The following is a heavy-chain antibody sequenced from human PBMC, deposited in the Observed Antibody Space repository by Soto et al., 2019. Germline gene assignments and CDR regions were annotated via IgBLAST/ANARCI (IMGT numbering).Heavy chain of an antibody. CDR2: IYHSGST. CDR3: ARDPGVVVVPAAMGPRDYYYGMDV. Sequence: SETLSLTCAVSGYSISSGYYWGWIRQPPGKGLEWIGSIYHSGSTYYNPSLKSRVTISVDTSKNQFSLKLSSVTAADTAVYYCARDPGVVVVPAAMGPRDYYYGMDVWGQGTTVTVSS. D-gene: IGHD2-2*01. CDR1: GYSISSGYY. J-gene: IGHJ6*02. V-gene: IGHV4-38-2*02.